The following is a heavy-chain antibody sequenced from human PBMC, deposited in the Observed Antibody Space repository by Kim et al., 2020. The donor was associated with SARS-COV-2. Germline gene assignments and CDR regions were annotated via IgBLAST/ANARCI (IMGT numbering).Heavy chain of an antibody. CDR1: GFTFSSYW. CDR2: IKQDGSEK. J-gene: IGHJ6*02. CDR3: ARSGYSYFYYYYGMDV. Sequence: GGSLRLSCAASGFTFSSYWMSWVRQASGKGLEWVANIKQDGSEKYYVDSVKGRFTISRDNAKNSLYLQMNSLRAEDTAVYYCARSGYSYFYYYYGMDVWGQGTTVTVSS. D-gene: IGHD5-18*01. V-gene: IGHV3-7*01.